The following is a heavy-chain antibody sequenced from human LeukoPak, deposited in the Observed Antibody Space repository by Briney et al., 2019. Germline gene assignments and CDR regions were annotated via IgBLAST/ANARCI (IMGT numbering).Heavy chain of an antibody. Sequence: SETLSLTCTVSGGSISSSSYYWGWIRQPPGKGLEWLGCIYYSGSTYYNPSLKSRVTISVDTSKNQFSLKLSSVTAADTAVYYCARALKGVVVVAATGAFDIWGQGTMVTVSS. CDR2: IYYSGST. J-gene: IGHJ3*02. CDR3: ARALKGVVVVAATGAFDI. CDR1: GGSISSSSYY. D-gene: IGHD2-15*01. V-gene: IGHV4-39*01.